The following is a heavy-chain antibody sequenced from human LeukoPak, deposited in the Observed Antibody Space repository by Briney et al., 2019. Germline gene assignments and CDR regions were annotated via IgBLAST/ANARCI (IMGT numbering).Heavy chain of an antibody. CDR3: AKDRYDAYYYDRKGSEFDN. J-gene: IGHJ4*02. V-gene: IGHV1-18*01. Sequence: ASVKVSCKASGYTFTSYGISWVRQAPGQGLEWMGWISAYNGDTNYAQKLQGRVTMTTDTSTSTAYMELNSLRHEDTAVYYCAKDRYDAYYYDRKGSEFDNWGQGTLVTVSS. CDR1: GYTFTSYG. CDR2: ISAYNGDT. D-gene: IGHD3-22*01.